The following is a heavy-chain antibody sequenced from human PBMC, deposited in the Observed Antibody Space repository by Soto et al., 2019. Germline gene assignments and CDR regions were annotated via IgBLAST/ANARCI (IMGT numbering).Heavy chain of an antibody. Sequence: PSETLSLTCTVSGGSISSYYWSWIRQPPGKGLEWIGYIYYSGSTNYNPSLKSRVTISVDTSKNQFSLKLSSVTAADTAVYYCASYDSRYYYYGMDVWAQGTTVTVSS. J-gene: IGHJ6*02. CDR2: IYYSGST. CDR1: GGSISSYY. V-gene: IGHV4-59*01. D-gene: IGHD3-22*01. CDR3: ASYDSRYYYYGMDV.